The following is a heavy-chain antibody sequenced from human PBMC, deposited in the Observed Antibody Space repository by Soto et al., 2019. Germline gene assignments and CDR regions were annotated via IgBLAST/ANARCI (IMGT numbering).Heavy chain of an antibody. V-gene: IGHV4-30-4*01. Sequence: PSETLSLTCTVSGGSISSGEYYWTWIRQPPGKGLEWIGYISYSGSTYYNPSLKSRVTISVDTSKNQFSLKLSSVTAADTAVYYCAREVGGYSYGRYFDYWGQGTLVTVSS. CDR3: AREVGGYSYGRYFDY. J-gene: IGHJ4*02. CDR2: ISYSGST. CDR1: GGSISSGEYY. D-gene: IGHD5-18*01.